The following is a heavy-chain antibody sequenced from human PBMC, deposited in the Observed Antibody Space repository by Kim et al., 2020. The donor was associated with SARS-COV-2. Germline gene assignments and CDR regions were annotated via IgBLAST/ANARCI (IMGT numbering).Heavy chain of an antibody. V-gene: IGHV3-48*03. D-gene: IGHD5-12*01. CDR3: ARETRATPDAFDI. J-gene: IGHJ3*02. CDR2: TSSSSTA. CDR1: GFTFSSYE. Sequence: GGSLRLSCAASGFTFSSYEMNWVRQAPGKGLEWLSYTSSSSTAYYADSVKGRFTISRDKAKNSLYLQMNSLRAEDTAVYYCARETRATPDAFDIWGQGTMVTVSS.